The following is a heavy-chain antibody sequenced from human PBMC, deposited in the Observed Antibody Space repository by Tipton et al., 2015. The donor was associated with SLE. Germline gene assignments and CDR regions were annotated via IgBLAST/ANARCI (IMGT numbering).Heavy chain of an antibody. CDR3: ARVQEGGYSFHGLDV. J-gene: IGHJ6*02. CDR2: NYYNGDT. CDR1: GGSISSYY. D-gene: IGHD3-16*01. V-gene: IGHV4-59*01. Sequence: TLSLTCTVSGGSISSYYWAWIRQPPGTGLEWIGDNYYNGDTNSNASLKSRVTISVDTSKNQVSLKLSSVTAADAAVYYCARVQEGGYSFHGLDVSGQGITVTVSS.